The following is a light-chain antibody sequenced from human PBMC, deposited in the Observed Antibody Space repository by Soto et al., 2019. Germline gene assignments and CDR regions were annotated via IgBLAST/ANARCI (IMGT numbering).Light chain of an antibody. J-gene: IGKJ4*01. CDR2: WAS. V-gene: IGKV4-1*01. CDR1: QSVLYSSNNKNY. CDR3: QQYYITPPT. Sequence: DIVMTQSPDSRALSLAERATINCKSSQSVLYSSNNKNYLAWYQQKPGQPPKLLIYWASNRESGVPDRFSVSGSGTDFTLTISSLQAEDVAVSYCQQYYITPPTFGGGTKVEIK.